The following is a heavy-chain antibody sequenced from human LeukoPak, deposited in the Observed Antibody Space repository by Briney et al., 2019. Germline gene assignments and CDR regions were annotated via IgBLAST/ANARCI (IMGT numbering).Heavy chain of an antibody. Sequence: WETLSLTCSASGASTSSRYWSWIRQFPGGTLEWIGHIYNAKNTKYNPSLTSRVTISVDTSRNQFSLSLTSLTAADTAIYYCAQTTGWPGFDFWSPGALVTVSS. D-gene: IGHD6-19*01. CDR3: AQTTGWPGFDF. V-gene: IGHV4-59*08. CDR1: GASTSSRY. CDR2: IYNAKNT. J-gene: IGHJ4*02.